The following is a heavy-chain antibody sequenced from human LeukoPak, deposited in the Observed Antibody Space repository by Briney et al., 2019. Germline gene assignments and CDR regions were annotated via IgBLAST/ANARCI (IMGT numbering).Heavy chain of an antibody. J-gene: IGHJ4*02. CDR1: GFTFSSYS. Sequence: GGPLRLSCAASGFTFSSYSMNWVRQAPGKGLEWVSSISSSSSYIYYADSVKGRFTISRDNAKNSLYLQMNSLRAEDTAVYYCAVTDILTGYYPDYWGQGTLVTVSS. V-gene: IGHV3-21*01. D-gene: IGHD3-9*01. CDR3: AVTDILTGYYPDY. CDR2: ISSSSSYI.